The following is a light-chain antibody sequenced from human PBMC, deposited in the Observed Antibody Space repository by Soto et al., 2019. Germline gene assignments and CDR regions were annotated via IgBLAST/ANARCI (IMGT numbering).Light chain of an antibody. Sequence: QYALTQPSSLSGSPGQSITFSCTGTISDVGSYKFVSWYQQHPDKAPKLLIYEDTKRPSGVSNHFSGSRSANTASLTISELQAEDEADYYCCSYVSYTPYVFGSGTKVTVL. J-gene: IGLJ1*01. CDR1: ISDVGSYKF. CDR2: EDT. CDR3: CSYVSYTPYV. V-gene: IGLV2-23*01.